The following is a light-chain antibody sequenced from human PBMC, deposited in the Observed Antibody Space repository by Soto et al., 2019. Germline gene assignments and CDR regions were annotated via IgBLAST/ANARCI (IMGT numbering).Light chain of an antibody. CDR1: SSDVGADYY. CDR2: ADT. Sequence: QSVLTQPPSVSGAPGQWVTISCTGTSSDVGADYYVPWFQHHPGTAPKLLIYADTNRPSGVSDRFSGSKSGDSASLAISGLQAEDEADYYCKSYTSSLSNFAFGAGTKLTVL. J-gene: IGLJ1*01. V-gene: IGLV1-40*01. CDR3: KSYTSSLSNFA.